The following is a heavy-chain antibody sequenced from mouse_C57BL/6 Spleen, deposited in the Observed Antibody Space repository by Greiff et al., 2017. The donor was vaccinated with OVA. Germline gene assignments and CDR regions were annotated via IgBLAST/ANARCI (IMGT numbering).Heavy chain of an antibody. J-gene: IGHJ2*01. D-gene: IGHD1-1*02. V-gene: IGHV5-4*01. Sequence: EVQLQESGGGLVKPGGSLKLSCAASGFTFSSYAMSWVRQTPEKRLEWVATISDGGSYTYYPDNVKGRFTISRDNAKNNLYLQMSHLKSEDTAMYYCARERYYSGYWGQGTTLTVSS. CDR3: ARERYYSGY. CDR2: ISDGGSYT. CDR1: GFTFSSYA.